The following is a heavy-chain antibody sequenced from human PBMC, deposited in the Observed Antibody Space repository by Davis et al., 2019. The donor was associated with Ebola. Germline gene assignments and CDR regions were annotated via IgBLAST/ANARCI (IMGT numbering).Heavy chain of an antibody. CDR1: GFTSSSYA. Sequence: GGSLRPSCAASGFTSSSYAMSWVRQAPGKGLEWVSAISGSGGSTYYADSVKGRFTISRDNSKNTLYLQMNSLRAEDTAVYYCAKPSRITMIVGGWFDPWGQGTLVTVSS. CDR2: ISGSGGST. CDR3: AKPSRITMIVGGWFDP. J-gene: IGHJ5*02. D-gene: IGHD3-22*01. V-gene: IGHV3-23*01.